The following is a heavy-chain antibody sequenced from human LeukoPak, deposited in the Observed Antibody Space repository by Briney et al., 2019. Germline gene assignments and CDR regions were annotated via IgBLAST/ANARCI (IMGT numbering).Heavy chain of an antibody. V-gene: IGHV3-30-3*01. Sequence: GGSLRLSCAASGFTFSSYAMHWVRQAPGKGLEWVAVISYDGSNKYYADSVKGRFTISRDNSKNTLYLQMNSLRAEDTAVYYCARDLDIAVAGDSFDYWGQGALVTVSS. J-gene: IGHJ4*02. CDR3: ARDLDIAVAGDSFDY. D-gene: IGHD6-19*01. CDR2: ISYDGSNK. CDR1: GFTFSSYA.